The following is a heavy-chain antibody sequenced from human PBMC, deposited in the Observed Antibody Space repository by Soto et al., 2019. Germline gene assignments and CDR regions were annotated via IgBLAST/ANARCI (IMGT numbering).Heavy chain of an antibody. V-gene: IGHV5-51*01. CDR1: GFTFTSYW. D-gene: IGHD2-2*01. CDR2: IYPGDSDS. Sequence: PGESLKISCKGSGFTFTSYWIAWVRQMPGKGLEWMGIIYPGDSDSSYSPSFQGQVTISADKSINTAYLQWSSLKASDTAIYYCAKHEGYCSTTTCYHFDYWGQGNLVTVSS. CDR3: AKHEGYCSTTTCYHFDY. J-gene: IGHJ4*02.